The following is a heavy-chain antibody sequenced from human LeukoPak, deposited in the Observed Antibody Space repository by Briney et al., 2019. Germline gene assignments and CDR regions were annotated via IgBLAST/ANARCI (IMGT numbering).Heavy chain of an antibody. CDR3: ARDPGGSYYYYYMDV. CDR2: VYYSGST. CDR1: GGSISSSGYY. Sequence: SETLSLTCSVSGGSISSSGYYWGWIRQPPGKGLEWIGSVYYSGSTYYNPSLKSRVTMSVDTSKNQFSLKLSSVTAADTAVYYCARDPGGSYYYYYMDVWGKGTTVTVSS. D-gene: IGHD1-26*01. V-gene: IGHV4-39*07. J-gene: IGHJ6*03.